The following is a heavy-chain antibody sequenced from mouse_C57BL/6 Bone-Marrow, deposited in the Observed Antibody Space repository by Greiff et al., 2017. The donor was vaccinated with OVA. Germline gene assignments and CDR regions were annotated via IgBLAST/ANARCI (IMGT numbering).Heavy chain of an antibody. CDR2: ISDGGSYT. CDR1: GFTFSSYA. V-gene: IGHV5-4*01. CDR3: ARDRGWSPRMDY. Sequence: EVQRVESGGGLVKPGGSLKLSCAASGFTFSSYAMSWVRQTPEKRLEWVATISDGGSYTYYPDNVKGRFTISRDNAKNNLYLQMSHLKSEDTAMYYCARDRGWSPRMDYWGQGTSVTVSS. J-gene: IGHJ4*01. D-gene: IGHD2-3*01.